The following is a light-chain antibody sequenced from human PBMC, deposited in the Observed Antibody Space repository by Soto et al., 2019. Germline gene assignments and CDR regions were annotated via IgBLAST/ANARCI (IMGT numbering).Light chain of an antibody. CDR3: QQYGSSKAFT. CDR2: GAS. CDR1: QSVSSN. V-gene: IGKV3-20*01. Sequence: EIVMTQSPATLSVSPGERATLSCRASQSVSSNLAWYQQKPGQAPRLLIYGASSRATGIPDRFSGSGSGTDSTLTISRLEPEDFAVYYCQQYGSSKAFTFGPGTKVDIK. J-gene: IGKJ3*01.